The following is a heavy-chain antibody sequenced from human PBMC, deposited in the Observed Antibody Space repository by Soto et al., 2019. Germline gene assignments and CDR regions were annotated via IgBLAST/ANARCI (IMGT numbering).Heavy chain of an antibody. J-gene: IGHJ4*02. Sequence: QVQLQESGPGLVKPSETLSLTCTVSGGSISSYYWSWIRQPPGKGLEWIGHINYSGSTNYNPSLKSRVTTSVDTSKKQFSLKLRSVTAADTAVYYCARQDSAYDYFDYWGQGTLVTVSS. CDR3: ARQDSAYDYFDY. D-gene: IGHD5-12*01. CDR1: GGSISSYY. CDR2: INYSGST. V-gene: IGHV4-59*08.